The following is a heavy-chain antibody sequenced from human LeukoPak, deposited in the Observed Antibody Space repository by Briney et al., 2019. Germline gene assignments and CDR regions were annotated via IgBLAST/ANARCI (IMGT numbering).Heavy chain of an antibody. Sequence: SETLSLTCTVSGSSISSSSYYWGWIRQPPGKGLEWIGSIYYSGSTYYNPSHKSRVTISVDTSKNQFSLKLSYVTAADTAVYCCARQGLLWFGEVFDWWFHPWGQATLVTVSS. V-gene: IGHV4-39*01. CDR3: ARQGLLWFGEVFDWWFHP. J-gene: IGHJ5*02. CDR2: IYYSGST. D-gene: IGHD3-10*01. CDR1: GSSISSSSYY.